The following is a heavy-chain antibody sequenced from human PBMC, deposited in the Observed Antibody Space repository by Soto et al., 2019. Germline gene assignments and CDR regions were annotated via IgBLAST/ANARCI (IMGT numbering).Heavy chain of an antibody. CDR2: TSYDGGNK. V-gene: IGHV3-30-3*01. J-gene: IGHJ6*02. Sequence: QVQLVESGGGVVQPGRSLRLSCAASGFIFSDFPMHWVRQAPGKGLQWVAVTSYDGGNKYYADSVKGRFTISRANSKNTRYLQMNSLRAEDTAVYYCAIPNYVSGSYNGAMDVWGQGTTVTVSS. D-gene: IGHD3-10*01. CDR1: GFIFSDFP. CDR3: AIPNYVSGSYNGAMDV.